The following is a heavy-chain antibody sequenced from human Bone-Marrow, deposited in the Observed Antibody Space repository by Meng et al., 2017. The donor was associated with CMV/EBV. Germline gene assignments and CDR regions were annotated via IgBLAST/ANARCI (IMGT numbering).Heavy chain of an antibody. D-gene: IGHD1-26*01. CDR3: ARMWELQGAFDY. Sequence: SETLSLTCTVSGGSISSSSYYWGWIRQPPGKGLEWIGSIYYSGSTYYNPSLKSRVTISVDTSKNQFSLKLSSVTAADTAVYYCARMWELQGAFDYWGQGNLVTVDS. J-gene: IGHJ4*02. CDR2: IYYSGST. V-gene: IGHV4-39*01. CDR1: GGSISSSSYY.